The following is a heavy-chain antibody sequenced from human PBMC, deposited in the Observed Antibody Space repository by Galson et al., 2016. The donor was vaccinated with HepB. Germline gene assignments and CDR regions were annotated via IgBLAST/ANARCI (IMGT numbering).Heavy chain of an antibody. V-gene: IGHV3-13*04. D-gene: IGHD3/OR15-3a*01. CDR1: GFTFSSYA. CDR2: IGTVGDT. CDR3: TREGPQRTFDY. Sequence: SLRLSCAASGFTFSSYAMHWVRQATGKGLEWVSAIGTVGDTVYSGSVRGRFTISRENAKNFLYLQMNNLRAGDTAVYYCTREGPQRTFDYWGQGTLVTASS. J-gene: IGHJ4*02.